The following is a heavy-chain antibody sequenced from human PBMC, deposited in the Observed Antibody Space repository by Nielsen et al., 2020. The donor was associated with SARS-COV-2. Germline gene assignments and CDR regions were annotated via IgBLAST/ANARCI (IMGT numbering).Heavy chain of an antibody. Sequence: SLKISCAASGFTFDDYAMHWVRQAPGKGLEWVSGISWNSGSIGYADSVKGRFTISRDNAKNSLYLQMNSLRAEDTAVYYCARSSIAARYNWFDPWGQGTLVTVSS. J-gene: IGHJ5*02. D-gene: IGHD6-6*01. V-gene: IGHV3-9*01. CDR3: ARSSIAARYNWFDP. CDR2: ISWNSGSI. CDR1: GFTFDDYA.